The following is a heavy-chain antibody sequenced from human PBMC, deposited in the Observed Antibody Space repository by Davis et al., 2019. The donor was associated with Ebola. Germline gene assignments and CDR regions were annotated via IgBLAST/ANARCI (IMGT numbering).Heavy chain of an antibody. CDR2: IYHSGST. J-gene: IGHJ4*02. CDR1: GGSFSGYY. D-gene: IGHD6-19*01. Sequence: MPSETLSLTCAVYGGSFSGYYWSWIRQPPGKGLEWIGDIYHSGSTNYNPSLKSRVTISVDKSKNQSSLKLSSVTAADTAVYYCARDRGKAVAVYFDYWGQGTLVTVSS. V-gene: IGHV4-34*01. CDR3: ARDRGKAVAVYFDY.